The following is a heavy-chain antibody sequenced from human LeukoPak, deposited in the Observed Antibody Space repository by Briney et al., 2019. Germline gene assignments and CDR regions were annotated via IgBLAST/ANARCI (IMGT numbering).Heavy chain of an antibody. Sequence: QTLSLTSVISGDSASSNDASWNWIRLSPSSGLEWLGRTYYTSEWYNNYAVAVKSRITINPNTSKKQFSLQLNSVTPEDTALYYCARGGVGSKNNVFDIWGQGTMVTVSS. D-gene: IGHD1-26*01. CDR3: ARGGVGSKNNVFDI. CDR2: TYYTSEWYN. J-gene: IGHJ3*02. CDR1: GDSASSNDAS. V-gene: IGHV6-1*01.